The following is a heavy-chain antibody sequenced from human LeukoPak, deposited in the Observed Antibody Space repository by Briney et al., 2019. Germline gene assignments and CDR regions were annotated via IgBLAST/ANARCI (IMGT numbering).Heavy chain of an antibody. Sequence: QPGGSLRLSCAASGFTFSTYAMSWVRQAPRKGLEWVSAISDNGGSIYYADSVKGRFTISRDNSKNTLYLQMNSLRAGDTAVYYCAKGHDTRTATLDYWGQGTLVTVSS. CDR3: AKGHDTRTATLDY. CDR2: ISDNGGSI. V-gene: IGHV3-23*01. J-gene: IGHJ4*02. CDR1: GFTFSTYA. D-gene: IGHD1-1*01.